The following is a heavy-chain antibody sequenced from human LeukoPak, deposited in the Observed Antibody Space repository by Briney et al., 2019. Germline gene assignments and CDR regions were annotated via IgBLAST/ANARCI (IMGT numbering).Heavy chain of an antibody. CDR2: INPNSGVT. Sequence: ASVKVSCKASGYTFTGYYLHWVRQAPGQGLEWMGWINPNSGVTNYAQKFQGRVTMTRDTSISTAYMDLSRLRSDDTAVYYCATGIAAAGTFDYWGQGSLVTVSS. V-gene: IGHV1-2*02. D-gene: IGHD6-13*01. CDR3: ATGIAAAGTFDY. J-gene: IGHJ4*02. CDR1: GYTFTGYY.